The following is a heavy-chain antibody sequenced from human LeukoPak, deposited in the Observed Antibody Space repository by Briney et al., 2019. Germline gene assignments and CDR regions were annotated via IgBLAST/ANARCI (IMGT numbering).Heavy chain of an antibody. CDR2: IYTSGST. CDR1: GGSISSDSYY. J-gene: IGHJ5*02. CDR3: ASGNWFDP. V-gene: IGHV4-61*09. Sequence: PSQTLSLTCAVSGGSISSDSYYWNWIRQAAGKGLEWIGHIYTSGSTNYNPSLKSRVTISVDTSKNQFSLKLSSVTAADTAVYYCASGNWFDPWGQGTLVTVSS.